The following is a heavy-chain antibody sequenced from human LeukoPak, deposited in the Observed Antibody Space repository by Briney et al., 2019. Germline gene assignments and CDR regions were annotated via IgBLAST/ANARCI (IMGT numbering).Heavy chain of an antibody. CDR3: ARGVALERGAFDI. CDR1: GGTFSSYT. D-gene: IGHD1-1*01. Sequence: ASVKVSCKASGGTFSSYTISWVRQAPGQGLEWMGRIIPILGIANYAQKFKGRVTITADKSTRTAYMELSSLRSEDTAVYYCARGVALERGAFDIWGQGTMVTVSS. CDR2: IIPILGIA. J-gene: IGHJ3*02. V-gene: IGHV1-69*02.